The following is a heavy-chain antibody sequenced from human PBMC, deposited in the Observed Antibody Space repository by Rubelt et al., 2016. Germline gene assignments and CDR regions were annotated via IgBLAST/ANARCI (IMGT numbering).Heavy chain of an antibody. CDR1: GFTFSNYA. CDR2: ISSNGGST. D-gene: IGHD2-8*01. V-gene: IGHV3-64*07. CDR3: AREYCTNGVCYFYFDY. J-gene: IGHJ4*02. Sequence: EVQLVESGGGLVQPGGSLRLSCAASGFTFSNYAMSWVRQAPGKGLEYVSGISSNGGSTYHADSVKGRFTISRDNTKNTLYLQMGSLRAEDMAVYYCAREYCTNGVCYFYFDYWGQGTLVTVSS.